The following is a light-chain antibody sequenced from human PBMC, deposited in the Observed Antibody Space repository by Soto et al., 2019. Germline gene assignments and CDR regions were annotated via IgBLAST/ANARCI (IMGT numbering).Light chain of an antibody. CDR2: YDT. CDR1: NIGSKS. Sequence: SSELTQPPSVSVAPGKTARITCGGNNIGSKSVHWYQQKPGQAPVVVMFYDTDRPSGIPERFSGSNSGNTATLTISRVEAGDEADYYCQVWDSSSDHVVFGGGTKLTVL. CDR3: QVWDSSSDHVV. J-gene: IGLJ2*01. V-gene: IGLV3-21*04.